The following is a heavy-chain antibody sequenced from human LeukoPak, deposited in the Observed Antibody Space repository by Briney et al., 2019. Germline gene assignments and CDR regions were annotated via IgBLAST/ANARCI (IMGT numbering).Heavy chain of an antibody. J-gene: IGHJ6*03. CDR2: IYYSGTT. CDR1: GGSISTSSYY. CDR3: ARDEYYMDV. Sequence: SETLSLTCTVSGGSISTSSYYWGWIRQPPGNGLEWIAYIYYSGTTYYNPSLKSRVTISVDTSKNQFSLKLSSVTAAETAVYYCARDEYYMDVWGKGTTVTVSS. V-gene: IGHV4-39*07.